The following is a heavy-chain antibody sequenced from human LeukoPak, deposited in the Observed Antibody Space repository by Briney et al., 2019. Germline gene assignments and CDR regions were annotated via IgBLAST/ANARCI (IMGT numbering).Heavy chain of an antibody. CDR1: GYTFTSFW. V-gene: IGHV5-51*01. Sequence: GESLKISCKGSGYTFTSFWIGWVRQMPGKGLEWMASIYPGGSDTTYSASFKGQVTISADKSSSTAYLRLSSLKASDTAIYYCVRGWWSFDYWGQGSLVTVSS. D-gene: IGHD3-16*01. J-gene: IGHJ4*02. CDR3: VRGWWSFDY. CDR2: IYPGGSDT.